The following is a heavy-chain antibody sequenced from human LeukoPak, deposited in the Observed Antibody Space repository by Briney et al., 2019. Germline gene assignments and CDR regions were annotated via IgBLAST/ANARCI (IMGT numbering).Heavy chain of an antibody. J-gene: IGHJ4*02. CDR2: FHNSGTS. V-gene: IGHV4-59*12. CDR1: DDSISDYY. CDR3: AREGAGFMY. D-gene: IGHD1-26*01. Sequence: SETLSLTCTVSDDSISDYYRGWIRQPPGKGLEWIGYFHNSGTSTYNPSLKSRVTISADTSKNQFSLQLNSVTPEDTAVYYCAREGAGFMYWGQGTLVTVSS.